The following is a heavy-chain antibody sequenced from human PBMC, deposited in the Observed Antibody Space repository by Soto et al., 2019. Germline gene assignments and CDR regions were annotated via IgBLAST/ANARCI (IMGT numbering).Heavy chain of an antibody. CDR3: ARQKAYGGNSLDAFDI. CDR2: IYPGDSDT. D-gene: IGHD2-21*01. CDR1: GYSFTSYW. V-gene: IGHV5-51*01. Sequence: PGEFLKISCKGSGYSFTSYWIGWVRQMPGKGLEWMGIIYPGDSDTRYSPSFQGQVTISADKSISTAYLQWSSLKASDTAMYYCARQKAYGGNSLDAFDIWGQGTMVTVSS. J-gene: IGHJ3*02.